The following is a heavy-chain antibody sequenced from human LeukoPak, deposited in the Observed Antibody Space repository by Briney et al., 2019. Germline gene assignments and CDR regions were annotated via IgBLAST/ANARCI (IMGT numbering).Heavy chain of an antibody. CDR3: ARSGSYYIYYYYYGMDV. J-gene: IGHJ6*02. D-gene: IGHD1-26*01. V-gene: IGHV4-4*07. Sequence: SQTLSLTCTVSGGSISSYYWSWIRQPAGKGLEWVGRIYTSGSTNYNPSLKSRVTMSVDKSKNQFSLKLSSVTAADTAVYYCARSGSYYIYYYYYGMDVWGQGTTVTVSS. CDR1: GGSISSYY. CDR2: IYTSGST.